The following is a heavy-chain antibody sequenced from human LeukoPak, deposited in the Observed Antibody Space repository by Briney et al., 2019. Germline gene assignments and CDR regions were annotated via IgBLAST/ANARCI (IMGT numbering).Heavy chain of an antibody. CDR1: GFTFSSYS. V-gene: IGHV3-21*01. CDR3: ARSYYDSSGYSTFDY. D-gene: IGHD3-22*01. J-gene: IGHJ4*02. CDR2: ISSSSTYI. Sequence: GGSLRLSCTASGFTFSSYSMNWVRQAPGKGLEWVSYISSSSTYIYYADSVKGRFTISRDNAKNSLYLQMNSLRAEDTAVYYCARSYYDSSGYSTFDYWGQGTLVTVSS.